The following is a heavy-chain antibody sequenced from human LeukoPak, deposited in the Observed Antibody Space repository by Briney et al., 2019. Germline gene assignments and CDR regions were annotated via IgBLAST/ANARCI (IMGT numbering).Heavy chain of an antibody. CDR3: AREGGYCSGDNCYGDWFDP. V-gene: IGHV4-34*01. J-gene: IGHJ5*02. Sequence: SETLSLTCAVYGGSFSGYYWSWIRQPPGKGLEWIGEINHSGSTNYNPSLKSRVTISVDTSKNQFSLKLSSVTAADTAVYYCAREGGYCSGDNCYGDWFDPWGQGTLVTVSS. D-gene: IGHD2-15*01. CDR1: GGSFSGYY. CDR2: INHSGST.